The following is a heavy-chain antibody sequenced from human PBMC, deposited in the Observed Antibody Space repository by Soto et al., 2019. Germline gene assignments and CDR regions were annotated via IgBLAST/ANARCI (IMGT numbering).Heavy chain of an antibody. V-gene: IGHV4-39*07. D-gene: IGHD3-22*01. CDR1: GGSITSSSYY. J-gene: IGHJ5*02. Sequence: PSETLSLTCTVSGGSITSSSYYWGWIRQPPGKGLEWIGSIYYSGSTYYNPSLKSRVTISADTSKNQVSLKLTSVTAADTAVYYCARFDYDSSGYYPSWFDPWGQGTLVTVSS. CDR2: IYYSGST. CDR3: ARFDYDSSGYYPSWFDP.